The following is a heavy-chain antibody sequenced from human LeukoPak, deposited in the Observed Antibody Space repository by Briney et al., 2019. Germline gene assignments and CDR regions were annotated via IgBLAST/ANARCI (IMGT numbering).Heavy chain of an antibody. D-gene: IGHD3-9*01. J-gene: IGHJ5*02. CDR3: ARGTPGRYFDWTTKTPPNGWFDP. V-gene: IGHV1-46*01. CDR2: INPSGGST. Sequence: GASVKVSCMASGYTFTSYYMHWVRQAPGQGLEWMGIINPSGGSTSYAQKFQGRVTMTRDTSTSTVYMELSSLRSEDTAVYYCARGTPGRYFDWTTKTPPNGWFDPWGQGTLVTVSS. CDR1: GYTFTSYY.